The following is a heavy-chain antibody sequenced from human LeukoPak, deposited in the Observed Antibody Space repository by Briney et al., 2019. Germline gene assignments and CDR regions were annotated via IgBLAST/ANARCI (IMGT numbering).Heavy chain of an antibody. V-gene: IGHV1-2*02. Sequence: GASVKVSCKASGCXFTDYYIHWVRQTPGQGLEWMGWINPNSGGTNYAQKFQGRVTMTRDTSISTAYMELSRLRSDDTAVYYCARAAHEVYWGQGTLVTVSS. CDR1: GCXFTDYY. J-gene: IGHJ4*02. CDR3: ARAAHEVY. CDR2: INPNSGGT.